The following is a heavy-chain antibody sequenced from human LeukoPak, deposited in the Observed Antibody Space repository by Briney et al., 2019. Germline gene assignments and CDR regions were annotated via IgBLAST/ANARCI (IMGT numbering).Heavy chain of an antibody. CDR1: GYSFTRYY. J-gene: IGHJ3*02. CDR2: INPNSGGT. D-gene: IGHD2-2*01. CDR3: AIRDIVVVPAARPAFDI. V-gene: IGHV1-2*02. Sequence: ASVKVSCKASGYSFTRYYMHWVRQAPGQGLEWVGWINPNSGGTNYAQKFQGRVTMTRCTSISTAYMERSRLRSDDTAVYYCAIRDIVVVPAARPAFDIWGQGTMVTVSS.